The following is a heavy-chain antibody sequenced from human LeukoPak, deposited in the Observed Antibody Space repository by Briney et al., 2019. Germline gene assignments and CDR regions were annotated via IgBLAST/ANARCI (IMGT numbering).Heavy chain of an antibody. J-gene: IGHJ5*02. Sequence: ASVNVSCMGCGYRFTGYYMQWVGPAAGRGVDGMGWINPNSCGTKFPQKFQDRVTQTRDTSISTAYMEMSRLRSDDTAVYYCARVIESELVLNWFDPWGQGTLVTVS. CDR3: ARVIESELVLNWFDP. D-gene: IGHD1-1*01. CDR2: INPNSCGT. V-gene: IGHV1-2*02. CDR1: GYRFTGYY.